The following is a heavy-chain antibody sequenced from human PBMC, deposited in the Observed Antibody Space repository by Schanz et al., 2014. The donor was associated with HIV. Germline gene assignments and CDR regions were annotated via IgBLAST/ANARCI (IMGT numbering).Heavy chain of an antibody. Sequence: EVQLVESGGGLVKPGGSLRLSCAASGFSFSVYSMNWVRQAPGKGLEWVSSISSSSSFIYYADSVKGRFTIARDNTKNSLFLQMNSLRAEDTAVYYCARDSQLFRSSTSCLFDCWGQGTLVTVSS. CDR1: GFSFSVYS. D-gene: IGHD2-2*01. V-gene: IGHV3-21*01. CDR3: ARDSQLFRSSTSCLFDC. CDR2: ISSSSSFI. J-gene: IGHJ4*02.